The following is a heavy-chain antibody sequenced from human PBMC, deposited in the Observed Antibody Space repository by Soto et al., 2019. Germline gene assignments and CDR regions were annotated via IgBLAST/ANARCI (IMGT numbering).Heavy chain of an antibody. J-gene: IGHJ6*02. D-gene: IGHD1-26*01. Sequence: ASVKVSCRAARGTFSDDGISRVRQAPGQRLEWMGVIIPIFGTANYAKKFQCRVTITADESTSTAYMQLCSLRSEDTAVYNRARRGIVVATTNHYHYGMDAWGQGITVTVSS. CDR1: RGTFSDDG. CDR2: IIPIFGTA. V-gene: IGHV1-69*13. CDR3: ARRGIVVATTNHYHYGMDA.